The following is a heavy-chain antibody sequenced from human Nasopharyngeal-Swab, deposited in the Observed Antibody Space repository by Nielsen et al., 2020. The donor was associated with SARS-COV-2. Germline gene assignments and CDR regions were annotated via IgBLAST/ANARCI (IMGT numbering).Heavy chain of an antibody. Sequence: SVKVSCKASGGTFSGYAISWVRQAPGQGLEWMGGIIPIFGTANYAQKFQGRVTITADKSTSTAYMELSSLRSEDTAVYYCARDRSQYDILTGYPYYFDYWGQGTLVTVSS. J-gene: IGHJ4*02. CDR3: ARDRSQYDILTGYPYYFDY. CDR1: GGTFSGYA. D-gene: IGHD3-9*01. CDR2: IIPIFGTA. V-gene: IGHV1-69*06.